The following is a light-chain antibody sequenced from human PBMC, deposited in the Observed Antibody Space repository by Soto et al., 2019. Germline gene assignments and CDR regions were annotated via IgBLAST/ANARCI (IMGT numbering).Light chain of an antibody. J-gene: IGKJ1*01. Sequence: EVVMTHSPDTLSVSPGETVTLSCSSSQSVRSKLALYQQKPGQAPRLFIYGASTRATGIPARFSGSGSGTEFTLTISSLQSEDFATYYCQQYNSYPWTFGQGTKVDIK. CDR2: GAS. CDR3: QQYNSYPWT. CDR1: QSVRSK. V-gene: IGKV3-15*01.